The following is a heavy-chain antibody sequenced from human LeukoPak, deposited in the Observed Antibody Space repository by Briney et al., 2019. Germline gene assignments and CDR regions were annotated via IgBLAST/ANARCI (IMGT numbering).Heavy chain of an antibody. CDR1: RGSITKTNY. CDR2: VNLQGST. CDR3: ASEGGPYRPLDY. J-gene: IGHJ4*02. Sequence: SETLSLTCGFSRGSITKTNYWIWVRQPPGKGLEWIGEVNLQGSTNYNPSLMGRVAISVDKSENHISLQLTSVTAADTAVYYCASEGGPYRPLDYSGQGTLVTVSS. V-gene: IGHV4-4*02.